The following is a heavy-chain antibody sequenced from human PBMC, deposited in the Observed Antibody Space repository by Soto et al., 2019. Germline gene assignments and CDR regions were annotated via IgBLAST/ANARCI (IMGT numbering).Heavy chain of an antibody. CDR3: ARAGVLVMVIIDY. V-gene: IGHV3-23*01. Sequence: GGSLRLSCAASGFTFSSYAMSWVRQAPGKGLEWVSAISGSGGSTYYADSVKGRFTISRDNSKNTLYLQMNSLRAEYTAVYYCARAGVLVMVIIDYWGQGTLVTVSS. CDR2: ISGSGGST. CDR1: GFTFSSYA. D-gene: IGHD3-22*01. J-gene: IGHJ4*02.